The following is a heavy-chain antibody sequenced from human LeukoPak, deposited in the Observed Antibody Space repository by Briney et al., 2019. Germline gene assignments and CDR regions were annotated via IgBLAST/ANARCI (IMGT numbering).Heavy chain of an antibody. CDR2: IYYSGST. J-gene: IGHJ4*02. CDR1: GGSISSYY. V-gene: IGHV4-59*01. Sequence: PSETLSLTCTVSGGSISSYYWSWIRQPPGKGLEWIGYIYYSGSTNYNPSLKSRVTISVDTSKNQFSLNLKSVTAADTAVYYCARGKGYFDYGGQGTLVTVSS. CDR3: ARGKGYFDY.